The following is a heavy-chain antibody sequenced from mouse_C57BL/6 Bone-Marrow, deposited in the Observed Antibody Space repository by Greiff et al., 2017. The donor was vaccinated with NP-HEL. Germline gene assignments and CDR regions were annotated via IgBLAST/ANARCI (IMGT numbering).Heavy chain of an antibody. V-gene: IGHV5-6*01. CDR1: GFTFSSYG. D-gene: IGHD2-2*01. CDR3: ARQGYGYDPFYAMDY. CDR2: ISSGGSYT. Sequence: EVQLKESGGDLVKPGGSLKLSCAASGFTFSSYGMSWVRQTPDKRLEWVATISSGGSYTYYPDSVKGRFTIARDTAKNTLYLQMSSLKSEDTAMYYCARQGYGYDPFYAMDYWGQGTSVTVSS. J-gene: IGHJ4*01.